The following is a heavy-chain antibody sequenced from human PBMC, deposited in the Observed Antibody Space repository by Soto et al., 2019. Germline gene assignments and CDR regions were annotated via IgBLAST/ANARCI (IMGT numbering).Heavy chain of an antibody. CDR3: ARGLRRTGDSRHYYMDV. J-gene: IGHJ6*03. D-gene: IGHD2-15*01. CDR2: INHSGST. V-gene: IGHV4-34*01. Sequence: QVQLQQWGAGLLKPSETLSLTCAVYGGSFSGYYWSWIRQPPGKGLEWIGEINHSGSTNYNPSPKIRGTISVDTSNNQFPPELRSVTAADTAVYYCARGLRRTGDSRHYYMDVWGKGTTVTVSS. CDR1: GGSFSGYY.